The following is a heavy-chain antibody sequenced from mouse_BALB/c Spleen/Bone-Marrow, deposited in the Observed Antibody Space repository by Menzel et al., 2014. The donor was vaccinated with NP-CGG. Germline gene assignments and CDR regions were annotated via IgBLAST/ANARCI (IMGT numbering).Heavy chain of an antibody. CDR1: GFNIKDTY. CDR3: ASYYYGSSRFAY. D-gene: IGHD1-1*01. V-gene: IGHV14-3*02. Sequence: VQLKQSGAELVKPGASVKLSCTASGFNIKDTYMHWVKQRPEQGLEWIGRIDPANGNTKCDPKFQGKATITADTSSNTAYLQLSSLTSEDTAVYYCASYYYGSSRFAYWGQGTLVTVSA. CDR2: IDPANGNT. J-gene: IGHJ3*01.